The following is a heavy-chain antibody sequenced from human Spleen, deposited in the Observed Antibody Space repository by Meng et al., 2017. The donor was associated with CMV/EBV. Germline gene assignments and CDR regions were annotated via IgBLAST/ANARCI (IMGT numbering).Heavy chain of an antibody. D-gene: IGHD6-19*01. Sequence: SETLSLTCTVSGGSISSYYWSWIRQPPGKGLEWIGEINHSGSTNYNPSLKSRVTISVDTSKNQFSLKLSSVTAADTAVYYCARGRVAVAGPWFDYWGQGTLVTVSS. CDR1: GGSISSYY. CDR3: ARGRVAVAGPWFDY. CDR2: INHSGST. V-gene: IGHV4-34*01. J-gene: IGHJ4*02.